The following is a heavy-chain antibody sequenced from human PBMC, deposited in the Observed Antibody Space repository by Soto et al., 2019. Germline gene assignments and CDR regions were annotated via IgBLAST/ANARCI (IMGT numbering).Heavy chain of an antibody. J-gene: IGHJ6*02. CDR2: IYYSGST. V-gene: IGHV4-39*02. CDR1: GGSISSSSYY. D-gene: IGHD6-19*01. CDR3: AREEIEVAGKTLYGMDV. Sequence: SETLSLTCTVSGGSISSSSYYWGWIRQPPGKGLEWIGSIYYSGSTYYSPSLKSRVTISVDTSKNQFSLKLSSVTAADTAVYYFAREEIEVAGKTLYGMDVWGQGTTVTVSS.